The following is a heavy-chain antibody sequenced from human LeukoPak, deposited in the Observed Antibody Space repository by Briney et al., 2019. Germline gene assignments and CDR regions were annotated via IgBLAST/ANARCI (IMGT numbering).Heavy chain of an antibody. Sequence: GVSLTLSCAASGFTVSSKYMSWLRQAQGKGLEWVSDIYSGGNTYYAYSVKGRFTISRDNSKNTVNLQMNSLRAEDTAVYYCASGIEVGPVYFDYWGQGTLVTVSS. CDR1: GFTVSSKY. J-gene: IGHJ4*02. D-gene: IGHD6-19*01. CDR3: ASGIEVGPVYFDY. V-gene: IGHV3-66*01. CDR2: IYSGGNT.